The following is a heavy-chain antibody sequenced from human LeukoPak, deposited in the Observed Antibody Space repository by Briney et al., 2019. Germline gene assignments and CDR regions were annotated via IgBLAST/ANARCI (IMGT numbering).Heavy chain of an antibody. V-gene: IGHV3-23*01. CDR1: GFTFSSYA. J-gene: IGHJ4*02. Sequence: GGSLRLSCAASGFTFSSYAMSWVRQAPGKGLEWVSGISGGGGSTYYADSVKGRFTISRDNSKNTLYLQMNSLRAEDTAVYYCARGSGYSYVDYWGQGTLVTVSS. CDR2: ISGGGGST. CDR3: ARGSGYSYVDY. D-gene: IGHD5-18*01.